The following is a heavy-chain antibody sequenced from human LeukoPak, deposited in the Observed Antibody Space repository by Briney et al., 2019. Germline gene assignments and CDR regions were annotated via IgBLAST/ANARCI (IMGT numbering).Heavy chain of an antibody. V-gene: IGHV3-23*01. CDR3: AKGLQWLVRGYFDY. J-gene: IGHJ4*02. Sequence: PGGSLRLSCAASGFTLNSYAMNWVRQAPGKGLEWVSAISGSGGSTYYADSVKGRFTISRDNSKNTLYLQMNSLRAEDTAVYYCAKGLQWLVRGYFDYWGQGTLVTVSS. D-gene: IGHD6-19*01. CDR2: ISGSGGST. CDR1: GFTLNSYA.